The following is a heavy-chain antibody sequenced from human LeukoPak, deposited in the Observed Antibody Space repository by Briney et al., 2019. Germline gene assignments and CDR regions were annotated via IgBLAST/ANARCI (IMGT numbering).Heavy chain of an antibody. Sequence: GGSLRLSCVASGFIFSTYWMTWVRQVPGKGLEWVANIRQDGREIFYLDPVRGRFTISRDNAKSSLYLEMNSLRDEDTAVYYCVRVAHEWLLDAWGQGALVTVSS. CDR2: IRQDGREI. J-gene: IGHJ5*02. CDR3: VRVAHEWLLDA. V-gene: IGHV3-7*03. D-gene: IGHD3-3*01. CDR1: GFIFSTYW.